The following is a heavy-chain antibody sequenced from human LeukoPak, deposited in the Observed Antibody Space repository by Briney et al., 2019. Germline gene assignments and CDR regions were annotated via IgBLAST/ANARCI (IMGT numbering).Heavy chain of an antibody. D-gene: IGHD5/OR15-5a*01. CDR2: IKTDGSSP. V-gene: IGHV3-74*01. CDR3: ARDVSYGMDV. Sequence: GGSLRLSCAASGFTFSPYWMRWVRQAPGKGLEWVSCIKTDGSSPTYADSVKGRFTISRDNAKNTLYLQMNTLRAEDTAVYYCARDVSYGMDVWGQGTTVIVSS. J-gene: IGHJ6*02. CDR1: GFTFSPYW.